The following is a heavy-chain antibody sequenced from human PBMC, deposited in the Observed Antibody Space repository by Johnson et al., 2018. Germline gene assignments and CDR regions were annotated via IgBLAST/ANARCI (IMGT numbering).Heavy chain of an antibody. CDR1: GGSFSGYY. D-gene: IGHD4-17*01. CDR3: ARALYGEDGIDYDYYGMDV. Sequence: QVQLQQWGAGLLKPSETLSLTCAVYGGSFSGYYWSWIRKPPGKGLEWIGEINHRGSTNYNPSLKSRVTIPLDTSKNQFSLKLKSVTAADTGVYYCARALYGEDGIDYDYYGMDVWGQGTTVTVSS. J-gene: IGHJ6*02. CDR2: INHRGST. V-gene: IGHV4-34*01.